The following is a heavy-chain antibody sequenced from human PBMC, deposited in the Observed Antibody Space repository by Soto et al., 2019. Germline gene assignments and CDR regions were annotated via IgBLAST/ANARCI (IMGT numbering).Heavy chain of an antibody. D-gene: IGHD3-9*01. CDR1: GGSISSYY. CDR2: IYYSGST. CDR3: AGYGGYDILTGYLDPPF. J-gene: IGHJ4*02. V-gene: IGHV4-59*08. Sequence: PSETLSLTCTVSGGSISSYYWSWIRQPPGKGLEWIGYIYYSGSTNYNPSLKSRVTISVDTSKNQFSLKLSSVTAADTAVYYCAGYGGYDILTGYLDPPFWGQGTLGTVSS.